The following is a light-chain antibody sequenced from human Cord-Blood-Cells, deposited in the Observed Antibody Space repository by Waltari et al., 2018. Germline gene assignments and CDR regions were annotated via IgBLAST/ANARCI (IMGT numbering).Light chain of an antibody. Sequence: EIVMTQSPATLSVSPGERATLSCRDSQSVSSNLAWYQQKPGQAPRLLIYGESTRATGIQARFSGSGSGTEFTLTISSLQSEDFAVYYCQQYNNWPRTFGQGTKVEIK. J-gene: IGKJ1*01. CDR2: GES. CDR3: QQYNNWPRT. CDR1: QSVSSN. V-gene: IGKV3-15*01.